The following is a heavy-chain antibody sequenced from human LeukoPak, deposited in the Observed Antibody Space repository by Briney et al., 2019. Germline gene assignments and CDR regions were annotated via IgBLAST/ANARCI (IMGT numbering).Heavy chain of an antibody. CDR3: ASSDYTMSFDH. D-gene: IGHD4-11*01. Sequence: GGSLRLSCAASGFTFSSYWMHWVRQAPGKGLVWVSRINSDGSSTSYADSVKGRFTISRDNAKNTLYLQMNSLRAEDTAVYYCASSDYTMSFDHWGQGTLVTVSS. CDR2: INSDGSST. J-gene: IGHJ4*02. V-gene: IGHV3-74*01. CDR1: GFTFSSYW.